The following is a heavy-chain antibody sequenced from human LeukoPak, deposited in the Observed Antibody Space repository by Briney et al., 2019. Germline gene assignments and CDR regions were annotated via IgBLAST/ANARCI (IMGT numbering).Heavy chain of an antibody. J-gene: IGHJ6*03. CDR1: GYSFTGYF. CDR2: INPNSGVT. V-gene: IGHV1-2*02. CDR3: ARVFIPSKVEEHYYYYYMDV. Sequence: GASVKVSCKPSGYSFTGYFIHWVRQAPGQGLEWLGWINPNSGVTNYAQKFQGRVTMTRDTSISTAYMELSRLRSVDTAVYYCARVFIPSKVEEHYYYYYMDVWGKGTTVTVSS. D-gene: IGHD1-1*01.